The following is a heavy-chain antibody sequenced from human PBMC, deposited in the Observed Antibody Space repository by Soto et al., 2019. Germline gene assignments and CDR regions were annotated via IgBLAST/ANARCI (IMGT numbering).Heavy chain of an antibody. Sequence: QVQLVQSGGGVVQPGRSLRRSCAASGFTVSSHDMHWVRQAPGKGLEWVAVIWPDGRYKNYADSMKGRFTISRDNSKNTLYLQMSRLRAEDTAVSYCAGNPGDYTNTIFFDYWGQGALVTVSS. D-gene: IGHD2-8*01. J-gene: IGHJ4*02. CDR1: GFTVSSHD. V-gene: IGHV3-33*01. CDR2: IWPDGRYK. CDR3: AGNPGDYTNTIFFDY.